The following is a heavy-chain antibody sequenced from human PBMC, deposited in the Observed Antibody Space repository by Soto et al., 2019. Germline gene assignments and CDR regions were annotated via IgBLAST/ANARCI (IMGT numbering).Heavy chain of an antibody. D-gene: IGHD2-15*01. J-gene: IGHJ6*02. Sequence: QVQLVQSGAEVKKPGASVKVSCKASGYTFTSYDINWVRQATGQGLEWMGWMNPNSGNTGYAQKFQGRVTMTRNTSLSTAYMELSSLRSEDTAVYYCARCLGYCSGGSCYQRYYYYGMDVWGQGTTVTVSS. CDR3: ARCLGYCSGGSCYQRYYYYGMDV. V-gene: IGHV1-8*01. CDR2: MNPNSGNT. CDR1: GYTFTSYD.